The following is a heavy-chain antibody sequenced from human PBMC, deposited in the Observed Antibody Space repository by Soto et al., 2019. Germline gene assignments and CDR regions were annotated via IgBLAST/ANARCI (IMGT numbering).Heavy chain of an antibody. D-gene: IGHD5-12*01. CDR2: ISYDGSNK. V-gene: IGHV3-30*18. J-gene: IGHJ4*02. CDR1: GFTFSSYG. Sequence: GGSLRLSCAASGFTFSSYGMHWVRQAPGKGLEWVAVISYDGSNKYYADSVKGRFTISRDNSKNTLYLQMNSLRAEDTAVYYCAKPQGGYDWSYFDYWGQGTLVTVSS. CDR3: AKPQGGYDWSYFDY.